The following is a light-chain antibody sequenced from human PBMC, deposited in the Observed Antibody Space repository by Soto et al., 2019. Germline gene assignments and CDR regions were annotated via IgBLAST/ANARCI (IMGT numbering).Light chain of an antibody. Sequence: QSVLTQPPSMSGTPGQRVSISCSGSSSNIESHSVDWYQHFPGTAPRLVINSNDQRPSGVPDRFSGSKSGTSASLAISGLRSEDEADYYCATWDDGVNGVLFGGGTKVTVL. CDR1: SSNIESHS. V-gene: IGLV1-44*01. CDR2: SND. J-gene: IGLJ2*01. CDR3: ATWDDGVNGVL.